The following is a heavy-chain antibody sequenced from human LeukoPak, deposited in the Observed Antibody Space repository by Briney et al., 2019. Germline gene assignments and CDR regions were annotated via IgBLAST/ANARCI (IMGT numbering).Heavy chain of an antibody. CDR2: ISSSGSTI. CDR1: GFTFSSYE. V-gene: IGHV3-48*03. CDR3: ATRITMVRGLDY. D-gene: IGHD3-10*01. Sequence: GGSLRLSCAASGFTFSSYEMNWVRQAPGKGLEWVSYISSSGSTIYYADSVKGRFTISRDNAKHSLYLQMNSLRAEDTAVYYCATRITMVRGLDYWGQGTLVTVSS. J-gene: IGHJ4*02.